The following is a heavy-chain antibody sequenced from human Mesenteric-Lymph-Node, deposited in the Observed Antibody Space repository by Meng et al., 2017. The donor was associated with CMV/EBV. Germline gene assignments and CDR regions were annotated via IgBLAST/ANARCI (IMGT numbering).Heavy chain of an antibody. CDR1: GFIFSNYE. V-gene: IGHV3-48*03. D-gene: IGHD6-25*01. J-gene: IGHJ4*02. Sequence: GESLKISCAASGFIFSNYEMNWVRQAPGKGPEWISYIGASAGTKYYADSVKGRFTISRDNAENSLYLQMSSLRAEDTGFYYCARAALGLDYWGRGTMVTVSS. CDR3: ARAALGLDY. CDR2: IGASAGTK.